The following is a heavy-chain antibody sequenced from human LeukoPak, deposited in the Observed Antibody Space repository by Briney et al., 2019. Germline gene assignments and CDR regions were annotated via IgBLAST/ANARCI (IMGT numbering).Heavy chain of an antibody. D-gene: IGHD3-22*01. CDR1: GFTFSSYA. J-gene: IGHJ4*02. CDR3: AKDPPNTMIVELYY. V-gene: IGHV3-23*01. CDR2: ISGSGGST. Sequence: GGSLRLSCAASGFTFSSYAMSWVRQAPGKGLEWVSTISGSGGSTYYADSVKGRFTISRDNSKNTLYLQMNSLRAEDTAVYYCAKDPPNTMIVELYYWGQGTLVTVSS.